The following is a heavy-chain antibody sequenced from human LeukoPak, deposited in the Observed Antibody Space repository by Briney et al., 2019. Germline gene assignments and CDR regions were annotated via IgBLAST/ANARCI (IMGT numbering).Heavy chain of an antibody. Sequence: GGSLRLSCAASGFTFSTYSMNWVRQAPGKGLEWVSYVSSSSSAIYYADSVQGRFTTSRDNAKNSLYLQMNSLRAEDTAVYYCARSGNLPAARFDIWGQGTMVTVSS. CDR3: ARSGNLPAARFDI. D-gene: IGHD2-2*01. V-gene: IGHV3-48*01. CDR2: VSSSSSAI. CDR1: GFTFSTYS. J-gene: IGHJ3*02.